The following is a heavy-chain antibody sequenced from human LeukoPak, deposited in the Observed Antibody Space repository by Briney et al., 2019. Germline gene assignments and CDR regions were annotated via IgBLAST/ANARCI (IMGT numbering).Heavy chain of an antibody. CDR3: TTRELRYYGSGTYPVAFDI. CDR1: GFTFSNAW. D-gene: IGHD3-10*01. CDR2: IISKSDHGTT. Sequence: GGSLRLSCAASGFTFSNAWMNWVRQAPGKGLEWVGRIISKSDHGTTDYAAPVKGRVTISRDDSKNTLYLQMNSLKTEDTAVYYCTTRELRYYGSGTYPVAFDIWGQGTMVTVSS. J-gene: IGHJ3*02. V-gene: IGHV3-15*01.